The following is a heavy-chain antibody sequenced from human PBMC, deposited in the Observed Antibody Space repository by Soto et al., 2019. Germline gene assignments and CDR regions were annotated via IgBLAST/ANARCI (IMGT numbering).Heavy chain of an antibody. Sequence: EVQLVETGGGLIQPGGSLRLSCAASGFTVSNNYMSWVRQAPGKGLEWVSVIYSGGSTYYADSVKGRFTISRDNSKNTLYLQMNSLRAEDTAVYYCARVLFPSRGGWAFDIWGQGTMVTVSA. CDR2: IYSGGST. D-gene: IGHD3-16*01. J-gene: IGHJ3*02. V-gene: IGHV3-53*02. CDR3: ARVLFPSRGGWAFDI. CDR1: GFTVSNNY.